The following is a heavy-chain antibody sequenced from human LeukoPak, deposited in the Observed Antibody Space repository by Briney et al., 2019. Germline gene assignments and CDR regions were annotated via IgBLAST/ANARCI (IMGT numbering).Heavy chain of an antibody. CDR3: TKYSGRIDY. J-gene: IGHJ4*02. Sequence: GRSLRLSCTSSGFTFGDYAMNWFRQAPGKGLEWVAFIRGKAYGGTTEYAASVKGRFIISRDDSKSIAYLQMNSLKTEDTAVYYCTKYSGRIDYWGQGTLVTVSS. D-gene: IGHD5-18*01. V-gene: IGHV3-49*03. CDR1: GFTFGDYA. CDR2: IRGKAYGGTT.